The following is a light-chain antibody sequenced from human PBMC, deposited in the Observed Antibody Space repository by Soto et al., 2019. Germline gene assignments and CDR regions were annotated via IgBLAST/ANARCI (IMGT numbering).Light chain of an antibody. V-gene: IGKV3-20*01. CDR1: QSVSSSY. J-gene: IGKJ4*01. CDR2: GAS. Sequence: IVLTQSPAILALSPGDRATLSCRASQSVSSSYLAWYQHKPGQAPRLLIHGASSRVTGIPDRFSGSGSGTDFTLTITRLEPEDFAVYYCQQYQSLTFGGGTKVELK. CDR3: QQYQSLT.